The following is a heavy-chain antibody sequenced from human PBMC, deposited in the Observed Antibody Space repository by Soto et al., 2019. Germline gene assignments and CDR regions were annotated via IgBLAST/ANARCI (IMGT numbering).Heavy chain of an antibody. V-gene: IGHV3-33*03. D-gene: IGHD3-10*01. CDR3: LASGSGDTGRTYDFDY. CDR1: GFSFRSYG. CDR2: IWYDGSNK. J-gene: IGHJ4*02. Sequence: QVQLVESGGGVVQPGRSLRLSCAASGFSFRSYGMHWVRQAPGKGLEWVAVIWYDGSNKYYGDSVKGRFTISRDNSQDTLYLQMNSLRADETAMYYCLASGSGDTGRTYDFDYWGQGTLVTVSS.